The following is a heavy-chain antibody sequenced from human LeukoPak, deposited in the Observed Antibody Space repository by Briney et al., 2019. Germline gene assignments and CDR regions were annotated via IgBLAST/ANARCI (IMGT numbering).Heavy chain of an antibody. CDR3: AKDGGYCGGTSCKQDGFDI. CDR1: GFTFSIYA. V-gene: IGHV3-23*01. CDR2: ISGSGGST. D-gene: IGHD2-2*01. Sequence: PGGSLRLSCAASGFTFSIYAVRWVRPAPGKGLEWVSAISGSGGSTYYADSVKGRFTISRDNSKNTLYLKMNSLRAEDTAVYYCAKDGGYCGGTSCKQDGFDIWGQGTMVTVSS. J-gene: IGHJ3*02.